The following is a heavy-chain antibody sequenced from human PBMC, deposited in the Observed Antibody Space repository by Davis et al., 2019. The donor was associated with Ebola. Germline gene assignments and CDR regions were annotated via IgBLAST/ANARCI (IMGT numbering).Heavy chain of an antibody. D-gene: IGHD3-10*02. CDR2: ISASTGHT. V-gene: IGHV1-18*01. CDR3: AKDGRSSSSWVAQEPLYVLDS. Sequence: ASVTVSFKASGYIFTNYGVRWVRPAPGQGLEWLGWISASTGHTDHVQSLYGRLTMTTDASTSTASFQLTSLTSDDTAVYYCAKDGRSSSSWVAQEPLYVLDSWGQGTLVTVAS. J-gene: IGHJ4*02. CDR1: GYIFTNYG.